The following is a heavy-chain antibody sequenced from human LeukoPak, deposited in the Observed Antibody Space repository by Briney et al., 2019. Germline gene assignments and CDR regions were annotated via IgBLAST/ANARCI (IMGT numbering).Heavy chain of an antibody. Sequence: ASVNVSCKASVYTFTSYYMHSVPQAPGQGLEWMGLINPTGDRARHAPQFQGRVTMTRNTPTRTVYMELSSLRSEDTAVYYCTREESRGNDGYFQHWGRGTLVTASS. D-gene: IGHD1-1*01. CDR3: TREESRGNDGYFQH. J-gene: IGHJ1*01. CDR2: INPTGDRA. V-gene: IGHV1-46*03. CDR1: VYTFTSYY.